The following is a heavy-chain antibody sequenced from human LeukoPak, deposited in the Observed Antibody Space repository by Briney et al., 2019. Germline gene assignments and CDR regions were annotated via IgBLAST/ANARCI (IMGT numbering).Heavy chain of an antibody. Sequence: GGSLRLSCAASGFTFNDHFMAWVCQSPGKGLEWVAYISSWGTIVHYADSVEGRFTLSRDNGDNSLELQMDSLRVEDTAIYYCARSNGDSDVSWLDSWGQGTLVIVSS. V-gene: IGHV3-11*01. D-gene: IGHD2-21*01. CDR3: ARSNGDSDVSWLDS. J-gene: IGHJ5*01. CDR1: GFTFNDHF. CDR2: ISSWGTIV.